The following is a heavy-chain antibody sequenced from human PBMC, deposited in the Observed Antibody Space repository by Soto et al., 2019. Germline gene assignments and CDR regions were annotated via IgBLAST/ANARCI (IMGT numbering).Heavy chain of an antibody. D-gene: IGHD3-22*01. CDR1: GFTFSSYA. V-gene: IGHV3-30-3*01. J-gene: IGHJ5*02. CDR2: ISYDGSNK. CDR3: ARDPWYYYDSSGYSGWFDP. Sequence: GGSLRLSCAASGFTFSSYAMHWVRQAPGKGLEWVAVISYDGSNKYYADSVKGRFTISRDNSKNTLYLQMNSLRAEDTAVYYCARDPWYYYDSSGYSGWFDPWGQGTLVTVS.